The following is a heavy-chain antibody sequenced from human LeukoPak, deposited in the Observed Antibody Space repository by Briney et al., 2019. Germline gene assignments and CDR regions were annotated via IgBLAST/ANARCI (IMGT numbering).Heavy chain of an antibody. CDR2: IYHSGST. Sequence: SETLSLTCTVSGGSINSGSYYWSWIRQPAGKGLEWIGEIYHSGSTNYNPSLKSRVTISVDKSKNQFSLKLSSVTAADTAVYYCAKASVGARFFDPWGQGTLVTVSS. J-gene: IGHJ5*02. CDR1: GGSINSGSYY. D-gene: IGHD1-26*01. CDR3: AKASVGARFFDP. V-gene: IGHV4-61*10.